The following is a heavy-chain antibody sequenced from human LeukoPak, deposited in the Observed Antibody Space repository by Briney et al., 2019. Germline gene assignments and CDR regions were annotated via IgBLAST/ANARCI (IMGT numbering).Heavy chain of an antibody. CDR2: IHYSGST. CDR1: GGSISSDDYY. D-gene: IGHD5-12*01. CDR3: ARDLVAPTGGFDY. Sequence: SETLSLTCTVSGGSISSDDYYWSWIRQPPGKGLEWIGYIHYSGSTYYNPSLKSRVTISVDTSKNQFSLKVNSVTAADTAVYYCARDLVAPTGGFDYWGQGTLVTVSS. J-gene: IGHJ4*02. V-gene: IGHV4-30-4*01.